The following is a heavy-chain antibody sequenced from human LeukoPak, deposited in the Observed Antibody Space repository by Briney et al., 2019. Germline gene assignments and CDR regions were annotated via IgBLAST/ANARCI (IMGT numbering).Heavy chain of an antibody. D-gene: IGHD3-22*01. Sequence: PGGSLRLSCAASGFTFTTYAMHWVRQAPGKGLEFASGISSNGGSTYYADSLKGRFTVSRDNSNNTLYLQMSSLRAEDTAIYYCAKGPTYDSLPYYFDYWGQGTLVTVSS. CDR1: GFTFTTYA. J-gene: IGHJ4*02. CDR2: ISSNGGST. V-gene: IGHV3-64D*09. CDR3: AKGPTYDSLPYYFDY.